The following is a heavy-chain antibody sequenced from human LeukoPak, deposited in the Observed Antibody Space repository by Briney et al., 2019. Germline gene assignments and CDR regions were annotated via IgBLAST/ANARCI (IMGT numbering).Heavy chain of an antibody. Sequence: PSETLSLTCADYGGSFSGYYWSWIRQPPGKGLEWIGEINHSGSTNYNPSLKSRVTISVDTSKNQFSLKLSSVTAADTAVYYCALRQDWRDPFDYWGQGTLVTVSS. CDR1: GGSFSGYY. CDR3: ALRQDWRDPFDY. V-gene: IGHV4-34*01. J-gene: IGHJ4*02. D-gene: IGHD2-21*01. CDR2: INHSGST.